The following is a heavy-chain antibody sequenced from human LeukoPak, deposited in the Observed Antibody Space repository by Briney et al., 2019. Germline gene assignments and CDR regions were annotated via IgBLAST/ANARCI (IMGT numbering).Heavy chain of an antibody. Sequence: ASVKVSCKASGYTFTGYYIHWVRQAPGQGLEWMGWINPNSGGTNYAQKFQGRVTMTRDTSISTAYMELSRLRSDDTAVYYCAREWGAYGSGSYYNVFPNNWFDPWGQGTLVTVSS. CDR1: GYTFTGYY. V-gene: IGHV1-2*02. D-gene: IGHD3-10*01. CDR2: INPNSGGT. J-gene: IGHJ5*02. CDR3: AREWGAYGSGSYYNVFPNNWFDP.